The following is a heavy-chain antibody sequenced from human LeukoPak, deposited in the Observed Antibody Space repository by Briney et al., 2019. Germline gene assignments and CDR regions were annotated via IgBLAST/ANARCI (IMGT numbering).Heavy chain of an antibody. Sequence: GGSLTLSCAASGLTFSIHWMNWVRQAPGKGLECVANINQDGSDKYYVDSVKGRFTISRDNTKNSLYLQMNSLRAEDTAVYYCVGGDYWGQGALVTVSS. CDR3: VGGDY. CDR2: INQDGSDK. J-gene: IGHJ4*02. CDR1: GLTFSIHW. V-gene: IGHV3-7*01.